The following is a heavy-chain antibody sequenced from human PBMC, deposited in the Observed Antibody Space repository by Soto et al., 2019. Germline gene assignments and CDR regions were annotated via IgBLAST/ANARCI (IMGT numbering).Heavy chain of an antibody. CDR3: ARDPSEGRVGNWFES. V-gene: IGHV3-21*06. CDR2: MSSSTSYV. D-gene: IGHD2-2*01. Sequence: GGSLRLSCAASGFTFSRYGMNWLRQAPGKGLEWVASMSSSTSYVYYADSVKGRFSTSRDNAKNILYLEMYGLRTEDTAVYYCARDPSEGRVGNWFESWGQGTLVTVSS. J-gene: IGHJ5*01. CDR1: GFTFSRYG.